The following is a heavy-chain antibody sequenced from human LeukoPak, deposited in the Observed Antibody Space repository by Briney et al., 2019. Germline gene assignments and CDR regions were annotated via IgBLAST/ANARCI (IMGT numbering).Heavy chain of an antibody. CDR2: IIPIFGTA. CDR1: GGTFSSYA. CDR3: ATAGTVTTSLDY. J-gene: IGHJ4*02. Sequence: ASVKVSCKASGGTFSSYAITWVRQAPGQGLEWMGGIIPIFGTANYAQKFQGRVTITADKSTNTAYMELTSLRSEDTAVYYCATAGTVTTSLDYWGQGTLVTVSS. V-gene: IGHV1-69*06. D-gene: IGHD4-17*01.